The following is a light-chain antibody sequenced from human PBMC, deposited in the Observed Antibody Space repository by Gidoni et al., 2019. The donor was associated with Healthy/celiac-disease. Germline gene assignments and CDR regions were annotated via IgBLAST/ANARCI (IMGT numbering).Light chain of an antibody. V-gene: IGLV1-40*01. J-gene: IGLJ3*02. CDR1: SSNIGAGYD. CDR2: GNK. Sequence: QSVLTPPPSVSGAPGHRVTITCSGSSSNIGAGYDVHWYQQLPGTAPKLLIYGNKNRPSGVPDRFSGSKSATSAALAITGLQAEDEAVYHCQSYDSTLSGSVFGGGTKLTVL. CDR3: QSYDSTLSGSV.